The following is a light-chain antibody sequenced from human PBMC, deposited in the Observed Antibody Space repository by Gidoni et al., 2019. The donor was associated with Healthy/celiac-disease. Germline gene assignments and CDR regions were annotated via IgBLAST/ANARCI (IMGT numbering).Light chain of an antibody. J-gene: IGKJ4*01. CDR2: AAS. V-gene: IGKV1-39*01. CDR1: QSISSY. CDR3: QQSYSTPL. Sequence: DIQMTQSPSSLSASVGDRVTITCRASQSISSYLNWYQQKPGKAPKLLIYAASSLQSGVPSRFSGSGSGTDFTLTISSLQPEDFATYYCQQSYSTPLFGXGTKVEIK.